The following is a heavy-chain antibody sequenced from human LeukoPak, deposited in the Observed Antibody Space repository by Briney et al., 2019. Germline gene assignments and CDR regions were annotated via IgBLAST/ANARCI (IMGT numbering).Heavy chain of an antibody. D-gene: IGHD4-17*01. CDR2: IYGNDDK. CDR1: GFSLNTNAVA. J-gene: IGHJ4*02. CDR3: VHRTMVTSVDH. V-gene: IGHV2-5*01. Sequence: KGSGPTLVKPTQTLTLTCTFSGFSLNTNAVAVGWVRQPPGQALEWLTFIYGNDDKRHSPPLASRLTITKDTSKNQVVLTMADMDYVDTATYYCVHRTMVTSVDHWGQGTLVTVSS.